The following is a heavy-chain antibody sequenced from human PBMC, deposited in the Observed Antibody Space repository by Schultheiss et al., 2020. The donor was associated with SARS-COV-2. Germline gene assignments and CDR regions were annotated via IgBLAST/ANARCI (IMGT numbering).Heavy chain of an antibody. D-gene: IGHD2-2*01. CDR1: GYSISSGYY. CDR3: ARERAGCSSTSCPSTIDY. CDR2: IYYSGST. V-gene: IGHV4-38-2*02. J-gene: IGHJ4*02. Sequence: SETLSLTCTVSGYSISSGYYWGWIRQPPGKGLEWIGSIYYSGSTYYNPSLKSRVTISVDKSKNQFSLKLSSVTAADTAVYYCARERAGCSSTSCPSTIDYWGQGTLVTVSS.